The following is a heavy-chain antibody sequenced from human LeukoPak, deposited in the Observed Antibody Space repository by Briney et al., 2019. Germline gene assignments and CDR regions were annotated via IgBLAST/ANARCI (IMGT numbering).Heavy chain of an antibody. Sequence: ASVKVSCKASGYTFTSYGISWVRQAPGQGLEWMGWISAYNGNTNYAQKLQGRVTMTTDTSTSTAYMELRSLRSDDTAVYYCAREWRMVAADYYYYGMDVWGQGTLVTVSS. D-gene: IGHD2-15*01. CDR3: AREWRMVAADYYYYGMDV. CDR1: GYTFTSYG. CDR2: ISAYNGNT. V-gene: IGHV1-18*01. J-gene: IGHJ6*02.